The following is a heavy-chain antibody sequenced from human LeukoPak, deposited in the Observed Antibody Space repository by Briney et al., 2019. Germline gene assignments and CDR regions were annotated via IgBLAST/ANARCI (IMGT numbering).Heavy chain of an antibody. D-gene: IGHD2-2*02. J-gene: IGHJ4*02. Sequence: PSETLSLTCTVSGDSVSNDNFYWGWIRQPPGKGLEWIGEINHSGSTNYNPSLKSRVTISVDTSKNQFSLKLSSVTAADTAVYYCARSYKGYCSSTSCYTSLPFDYWAREPWSPSPQ. CDR3: ARSYKGYCSSTSCYTSLPFDY. CDR2: INHSGST. V-gene: IGHV4-34*01. CDR1: GDSVSNDNFY.